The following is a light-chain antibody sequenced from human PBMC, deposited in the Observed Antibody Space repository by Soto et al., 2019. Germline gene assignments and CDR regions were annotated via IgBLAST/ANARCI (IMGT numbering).Light chain of an antibody. Sequence: EIVLTQSPATLSLSPGERATLSCRASQSVGSYLAWYQHKPGHAPRLLIYDASHRATGIPARFSGSGSGTDFTLTISSLAPEDFAVYYCQQRTSWPPGNFGPGTKVDIK. CDR2: DAS. V-gene: IGKV3-11*01. CDR3: QQRTSWPPGN. CDR1: QSVGSY. J-gene: IGKJ3*01.